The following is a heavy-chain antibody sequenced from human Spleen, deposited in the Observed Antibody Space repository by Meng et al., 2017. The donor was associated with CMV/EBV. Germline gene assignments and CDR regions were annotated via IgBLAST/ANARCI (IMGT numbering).Heavy chain of an antibody. J-gene: IGHJ4*02. CDR2: IWYDGSNK. D-gene: IGHD2-21*01. CDR3: VKEGIRDEWPRDFDY. CDR1: GFTFSSYG. Sequence: GGSLRLSCAASGFTFSSYGMHWVRQAPGKGLEWVAVIWYDGSNKYYADSVKGRFTISRDNSKNTLYLQMDSLRHEDTAFYHCVKEGIRDEWPRDFDYWGQGLLVTVSS. V-gene: IGHV3-30*02.